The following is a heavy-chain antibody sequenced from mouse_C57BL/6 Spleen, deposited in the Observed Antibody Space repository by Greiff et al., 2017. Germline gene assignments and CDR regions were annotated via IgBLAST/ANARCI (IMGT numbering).Heavy chain of an antibody. J-gene: IGHJ4*01. CDR3: ARGVSYEAMDD. D-gene: IGHD1-1*01. V-gene: IGHV3-6*01. Sequence: EVKLMESGPGLVKPSQSLSLTCSVTDYSITSGYYWNWIRQFPGNKLEWMSYISYDGSNNYNPSLKNRISITRDTSKNQFFLKLNSVTTEDTATYYCARGVSYEAMDDWGQGTSVTVSS. CDR1: DYSITSGYY. CDR2: ISYDGSN.